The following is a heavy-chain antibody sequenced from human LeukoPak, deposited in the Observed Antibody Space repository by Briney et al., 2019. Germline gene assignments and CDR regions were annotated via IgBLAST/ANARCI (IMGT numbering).Heavy chain of an antibody. V-gene: IGHV3-48*01. D-gene: IGHD6-13*01. CDR2: ISSSSSTI. J-gene: IGHJ4*02. CDR1: GFTFSSYG. CDR3: AKDPSIAAAVR. Sequence: GGSLRLSCAASGFTFSSYGMPWVRQAPGKGLEWVSYISSSSSTIYYADFVKGRFTISRDNSKNTLYLQMNSLRAEDTAVYYCAKDPSIAAAVRWGQGTLVTVSS.